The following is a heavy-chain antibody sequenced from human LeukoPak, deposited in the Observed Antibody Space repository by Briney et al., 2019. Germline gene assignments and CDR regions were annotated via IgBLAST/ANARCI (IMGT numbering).Heavy chain of an antibody. V-gene: IGHV1-24*01. J-gene: IGHJ4*02. Sequence: ASVNVSCKVSGYTLTELSMHWVRQAPGKGLEWMGGFDPEDGETIYAQKFQGRVTMTEDTSTDTAYMELSSLRSEDTAVYYCATSITMVRGPFYYFDYWGQGTLVTVSS. CDR1: GYTLTELS. CDR2: FDPEDGET. CDR3: ATSITMVRGPFYYFDY. D-gene: IGHD3-10*01.